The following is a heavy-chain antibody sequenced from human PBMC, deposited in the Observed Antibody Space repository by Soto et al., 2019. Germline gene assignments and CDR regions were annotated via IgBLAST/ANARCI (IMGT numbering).Heavy chain of an antibody. CDR1: DYSVSDGYD. D-gene: IGHD4-17*01. V-gene: IGHV4-38-2*01. Sequence: SETQSHSYAVSDYSVSDGYDLGCIREPPGKGLEWIGSINRSEKTYYNPSLKSRLTISVDTSKNQISLTPSSVTAADTAIYYCARSGDDYGSYVDYWGQGTLVTVSS. J-gene: IGHJ4*02. CDR2: INRSEKT. CDR3: ARSGDDYGSYVDY.